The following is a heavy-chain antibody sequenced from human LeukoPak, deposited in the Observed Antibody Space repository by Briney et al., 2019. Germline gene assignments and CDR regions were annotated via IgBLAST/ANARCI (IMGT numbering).Heavy chain of an antibody. CDR2: INGDGSST. CDR3: ARDKGYCPDY. J-gene: IGHJ4*02. V-gene: IGHV3-74*01. D-gene: IGHD2-15*01. Sequence: PGESLRLSCAASGFTFRSYWMHWVRQAPGKGLVWVSRINGDGSSTSYADSVKGRFTISRDNAKNTLYLQINSLTAEDTAVYYCARDKGYCPDYWGQGTLVTVSS. CDR1: GFTFRSYW.